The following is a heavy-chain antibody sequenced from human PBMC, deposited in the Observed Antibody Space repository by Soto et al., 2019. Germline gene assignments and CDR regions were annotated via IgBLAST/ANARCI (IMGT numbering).Heavy chain of an antibody. Sequence: EVQLVESVGGLVKPGGSLRLSCAASGFTFSSYSMNWVRQAPGKGLEWVSSISSSSSYIYYADSVKGRFTISRDNAKNSLYLQMTSLRAEDTAVYYCARRWDGLDAFAIWGQGTMVTVSS. D-gene: IGHD1-26*01. CDR3: ARRWDGLDAFAI. CDR2: ISSSSSYI. J-gene: IGHJ3*02. V-gene: IGHV3-21*01. CDR1: GFTFSSYS.